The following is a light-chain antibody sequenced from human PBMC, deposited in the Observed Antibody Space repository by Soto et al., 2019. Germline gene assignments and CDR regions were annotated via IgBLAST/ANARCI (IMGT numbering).Light chain of an antibody. Sequence: DIPMTQSPSSLSASVGDRVTITCQASQDISNYLNWYQQKPGKAPKLLIYDASNLETGVPSRFSGSRSGTDFTFTISSLQPEDIATYYCQQYDNLPLFTFGPGTKVDIK. CDR3: QQYDNLPLFT. CDR2: DAS. V-gene: IGKV1-33*01. J-gene: IGKJ3*01. CDR1: QDISNY.